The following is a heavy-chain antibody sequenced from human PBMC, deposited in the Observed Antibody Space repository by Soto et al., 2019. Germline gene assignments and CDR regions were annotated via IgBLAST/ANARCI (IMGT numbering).Heavy chain of an antibody. D-gene: IGHD3-22*01. CDR3: ARSAYYYDSSGYHFDY. CDR1: GGTFSSYA. V-gene: IGHV1-69*13. CDR2: IIPIFGTA. Sequence: GASVKVSCKASGGTFSSYAISWVRQAPGQGLEWMGGIIPIFGTANYAQKFQGRVTITADESTSTAYMELSSLRSEDTAVYYCARSAYYYDSSGYHFDYWGQGTLVTVSS. J-gene: IGHJ4*02.